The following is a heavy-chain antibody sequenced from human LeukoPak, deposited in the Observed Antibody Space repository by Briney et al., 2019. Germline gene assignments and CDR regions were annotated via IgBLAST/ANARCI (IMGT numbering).Heavy chain of an antibody. CDR1: GGSFSSYA. CDR3: TRHTNYGDYRHADYYFDY. D-gene: IGHD4-17*01. Sequence: ASVKVSCKASGGSFSSYAISWVRQAPGQGLEWMGWIIGYNGYTTYAQKLQGRVTMTTDTSTSTAYLELRSLRSDDTAVYYCTRHTNYGDYRHADYYFDYWGQGTLVTVSS. V-gene: IGHV1-18*01. CDR2: IIGYNGYT. J-gene: IGHJ4*02.